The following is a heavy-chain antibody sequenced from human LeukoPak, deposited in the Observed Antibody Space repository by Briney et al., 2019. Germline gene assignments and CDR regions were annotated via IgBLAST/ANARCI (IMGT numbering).Heavy chain of an antibody. Sequence: GGSLRLSCAASGFTFSRYGMHWVRQAPGKGLEWVAFIRYDGSNKYYADSVKGRFTISRDNSKNTLYLQMNSLRAEDTAVYYCAKDPYSSSWYYYYYYMDVWGKGTTVTISS. CDR2: IRYDGSNK. V-gene: IGHV3-30*02. CDR1: GFTFSRYG. D-gene: IGHD6-13*01. CDR3: AKDPYSSSWYYYYYYMDV. J-gene: IGHJ6*03.